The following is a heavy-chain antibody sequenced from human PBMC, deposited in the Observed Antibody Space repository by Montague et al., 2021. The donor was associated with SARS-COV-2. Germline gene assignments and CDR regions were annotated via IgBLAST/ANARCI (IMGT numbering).Heavy chain of an antibody. J-gene: IGHJ4*02. V-gene: IGHV3-7*03. Sequence: SLGLSCAASGFSYTIHYMSWVRQAPGKGLQWIAKIIREGTETYYADSVRGRFIVSRDNAKKSMTLEMHSLTVDDTAVYYCVREVWWSFDLWGQGAPVTVSS. CDR2: IIREGTET. CDR1: GFSYTIHY. D-gene: IGHD2-8*02. CDR3: VREVWWSFDL.